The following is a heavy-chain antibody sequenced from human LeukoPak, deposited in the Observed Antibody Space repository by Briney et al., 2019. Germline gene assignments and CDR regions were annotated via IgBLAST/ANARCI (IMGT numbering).Heavy chain of an antibody. Sequence: GGSLRLSCAASGITFSSHAMTWVRQAPGKGLEWVASIRNNGATTDYADSVKGRFTISRDNSKNTLYLQVNSLRAEDTAIYYCAKGITSHDFFSRGDWGQGTLVTVSS. CDR3: AKGITSHDFFSRGD. J-gene: IGHJ4*02. CDR1: GITFSSHA. V-gene: IGHV3-23*01. CDR2: IRNNGATT. D-gene: IGHD3-10*01.